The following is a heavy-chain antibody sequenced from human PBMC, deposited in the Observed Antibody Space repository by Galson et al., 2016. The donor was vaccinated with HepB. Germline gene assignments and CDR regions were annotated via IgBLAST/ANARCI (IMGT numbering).Heavy chain of an antibody. CDR1: GFTFSTYG. D-gene: IGHD5-24*01. CDR2: IYRGGDT. J-gene: IGHJ6*02. V-gene: IGHV3-53*01. CDR3: ARDKRERWLQSRTLYGMDV. Sequence: SLRLSCAASGFTFSTYGMHWVRQAPGKGLEWVSVIYRGGDTYYADSVKGRFTISRDNAKNTVYLQMNSLGDEDTAVYYCARDKRERWLQSRTLYGMDVWGQGTSVIVSS.